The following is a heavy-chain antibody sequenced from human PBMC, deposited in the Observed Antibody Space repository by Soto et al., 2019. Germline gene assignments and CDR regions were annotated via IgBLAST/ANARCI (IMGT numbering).Heavy chain of an antibody. V-gene: IGHV3-9*01. CDR1: GFTFDDYA. CDR2: ISWNSGSI. D-gene: IGHD2-2*01. Sequence: GGSLRLSCAASGFTFDDYAMHWVRQAPGKGLEWVSGISWNSGSIGYADSVKGRFTISRDNAKNSLYLQMNSLRAEDTALYYCARDTESACSSTSCYSDYYYYMDVWGKGTTVTVSS. CDR3: ARDTESACSSTSCYSDYYYYMDV. J-gene: IGHJ6*03.